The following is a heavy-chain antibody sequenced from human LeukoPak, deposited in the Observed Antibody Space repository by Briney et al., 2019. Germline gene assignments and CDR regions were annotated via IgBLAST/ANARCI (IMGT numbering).Heavy chain of an antibody. CDR3: ARDDYDFWSGYKTPYVY. V-gene: IGHV3-21*01. CDR1: GFTFSSYS. CDR2: ISSSSYI. D-gene: IGHD3-3*01. J-gene: IGHJ4*02. Sequence: PGGSLRLSCAASGFTFSSYSMNWVRQAPGKGLEWVSSISSSSYIYYADSVKGRFTISRDNAKNSLYLQMNSLRAEATAVYYCARDDYDFWSGYKTPYVYWGQGTLVTVSS.